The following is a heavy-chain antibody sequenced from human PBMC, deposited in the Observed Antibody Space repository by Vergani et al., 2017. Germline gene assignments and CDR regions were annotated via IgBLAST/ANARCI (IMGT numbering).Heavy chain of an antibody. CDR2: ISYDGNKK. Sequence: QVQLVESGGGAVQPGRSLRLSCLADGFPFSDYGVHWVRQAPGKGLEWVSGISYDGNKKNYADSVKGRFTISRDNSKNILYLEMNALRAEDTAVYYCARDFLTRVTTLDYYYMGVWGKGTTVTVSS. CDR1: GFPFSDYG. D-gene: IGHD1-1*01. V-gene: IGHV3-30*03. J-gene: IGHJ6*03. CDR3: ARDFLTRVTTLDYYYMGV.